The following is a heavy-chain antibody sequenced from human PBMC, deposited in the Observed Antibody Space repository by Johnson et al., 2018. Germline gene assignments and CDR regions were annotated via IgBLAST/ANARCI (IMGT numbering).Heavy chain of an antibody. CDR3: ARPLGRGRSPSAFDL. J-gene: IGHJ3*01. V-gene: IGHV5-51*03. CDR1: GYSFTNHW. CDR2: IFPGDSDT. Sequence: KQPGESLKISCKGFGYSFTNHWIGWVRQMPGKGLEWMGIIFPGDSDTRYSPSFQCQVTLSGDKSISTVYLQWPRLKDSDTAMYYCARPLGRGRSPSAFDLWGQGTMVTVSS. D-gene: IGHD3-16*01.